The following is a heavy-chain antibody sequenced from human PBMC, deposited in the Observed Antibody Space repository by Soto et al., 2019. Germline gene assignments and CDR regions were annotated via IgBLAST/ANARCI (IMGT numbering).Heavy chain of an antibody. CDR2: ISGSGSPT. V-gene: IGHV3-23*01. D-gene: IGHD1-26*01. J-gene: IGHJ6*02. Sequence: EVQLLESGGGLGQPGGSLRLSCAASGFSFSSYAMTWVRQAPGRGLEWVSAISGSGSPTYYADSVKGRFTISRDNSKNTLYLQMNSLRADDTDVYYCARDMSGGTYNYYYGMDVWGQGTTVTVSS. CDR1: GFSFSSYA. CDR3: ARDMSGGTYNYYYGMDV.